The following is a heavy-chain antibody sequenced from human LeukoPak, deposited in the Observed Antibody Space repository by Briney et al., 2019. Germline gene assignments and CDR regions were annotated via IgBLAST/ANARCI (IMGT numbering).Heavy chain of an antibody. D-gene: IGHD3-10*01. CDR2: ISYDGSNK. CDR1: GFTFSSYG. J-gene: IGHJ4*02. CDR3: AKDQYLVFNYFDY. V-gene: IGHV3-30*18. Sequence: QAGGSLRLSCAASGFTFSSYGMHWVRQAPGKGLEWVAVISYDGSNKYYADSVKGRFTISRDNSKNTLYLQMNSLRAEDTAVYYCAKDQYLVFNYFDYWGQGTLVTVSS.